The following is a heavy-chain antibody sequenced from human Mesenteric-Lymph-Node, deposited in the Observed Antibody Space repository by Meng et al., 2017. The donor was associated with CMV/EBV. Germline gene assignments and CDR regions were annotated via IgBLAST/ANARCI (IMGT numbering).Heavy chain of an antibody. V-gene: IGHV1-18*01. CDR1: GYTFTSYG. CDR2: ISAYNGNT. J-gene: IGHJ4*02. CDR3: AKGDSGALYYFDC. Sequence: ASVKVSCKASGYTFTSYGISWVRQAPGQGLEWMGWISAYNGNTNYAQKLQGRVTMTTDISTTTGYMEMRSLRFDDTAVYYCAKGDSGALYYFDCWGQGTLVTVSS. D-gene: IGHD2-21*01.